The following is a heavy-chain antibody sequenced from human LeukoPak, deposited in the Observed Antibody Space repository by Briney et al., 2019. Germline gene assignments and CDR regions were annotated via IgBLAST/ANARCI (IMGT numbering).Heavy chain of an antibody. CDR3: ATLSVAAGDWDDDY. V-gene: IGHV3-23*01. J-gene: IGHJ4*02. Sequence: GGSLRLSRAASGFTFSTYAMSWVRQAPGKGLEWVSGISITGDSTYYADSVRGRFTISRDNSKNTLYLQMNSLRAEDTAVYYCATLSVAAGDWDDDYWGQGTLLTVSS. D-gene: IGHD5/OR15-5a*01. CDR2: ISITGDST. CDR1: GFTFSTYA.